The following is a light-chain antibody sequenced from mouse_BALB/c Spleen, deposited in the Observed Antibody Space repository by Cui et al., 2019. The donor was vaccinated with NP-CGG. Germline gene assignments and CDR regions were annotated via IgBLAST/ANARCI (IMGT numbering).Light chain of an antibody. V-gene: IGLV1*01. CDR2: GTN. CDR1: TGAVTTSNY. CDR3: ALWYSNHWV. Sequence: QAFVTQEFELTTSPGETVTLTCRSSTGAVTTSNYANWVQEKPDHLFTGLIGGTNNRAPGVPARFSGSLIGDKAALTITGAQTEDEAIYFCALWYSNHWVFGGGTKLTVL. J-gene: IGLJ1*01.